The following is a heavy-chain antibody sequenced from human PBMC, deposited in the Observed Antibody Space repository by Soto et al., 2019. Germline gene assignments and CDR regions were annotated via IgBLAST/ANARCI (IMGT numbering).Heavy chain of an antibody. CDR3: ASGSGVNEY. CDR2: IYYSGST. V-gene: IGHV4-59*01. J-gene: IGHJ4*02. Sequence: ETLSLTCTVSGCAISSYYWSWIRQPPGKGLEWIGYIYYSGSTNYNPSLKSRVTISVDTSKNQFSLKLSSVTAADTAVYYCASGSGVNEYWGQGTLDTVSS. D-gene: IGHD6-25*01. CDR1: GCAISSYY.